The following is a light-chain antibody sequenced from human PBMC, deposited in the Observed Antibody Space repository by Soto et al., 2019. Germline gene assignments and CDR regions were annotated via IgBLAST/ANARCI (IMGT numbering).Light chain of an antibody. CDR2: GAS. V-gene: IGKV1-33*01. CDR1: QAIRTS. CDR3: QQYDNLPPFT. J-gene: IGKJ3*01. Sequence: DIPMTQSPSSLSASVGARVSITCQASQAIRTSLSWFQQKPGRAPKLLIYGASNLETGVPSRFRGSGSGTDFTFTISSLQPEDIATYYCQQYDNLPPFTFGPGTKVDIK.